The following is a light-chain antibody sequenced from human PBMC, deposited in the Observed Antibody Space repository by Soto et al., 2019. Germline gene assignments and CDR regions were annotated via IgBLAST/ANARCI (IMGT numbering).Light chain of an antibody. CDR1: QDISNY. CDR3: QQYDNLLT. V-gene: IGKV1-33*01. J-gene: IGKJ4*01. Sequence: DLQMTQSPSSLSASVGDRVTITCQASQDISNYLNWYQQKPGKAPKLLIYDASNLETGVPSRFSGSGSGTDFTFTISRLQPEDIATYYCQQYDNLLTFGGGTKVEIK. CDR2: DAS.